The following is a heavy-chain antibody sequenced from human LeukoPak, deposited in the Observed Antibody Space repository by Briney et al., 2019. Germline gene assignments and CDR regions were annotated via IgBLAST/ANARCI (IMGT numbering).Heavy chain of an antibody. CDR3: ASRDSSGPEYFQH. CDR2: INPNSGGT. D-gene: IGHD3-22*01. CDR1: GYTFTGYY. Sequence: ASVKVSFKASGYTFTGYYVHWVRQAPGQGLEWMGWINPNSGGTNYAQKFQGRVTMTRDTSISTAYMELSRLRSDDTAVYYCASRDSSGPEYFQHWGQGTLVTVSS. V-gene: IGHV1-2*02. J-gene: IGHJ1*01.